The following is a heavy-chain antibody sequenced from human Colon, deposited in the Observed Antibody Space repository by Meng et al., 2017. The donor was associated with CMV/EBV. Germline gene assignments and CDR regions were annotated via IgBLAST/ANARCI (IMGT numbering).Heavy chain of an antibody. CDR2: ITNSGGSA. Sequence: GESLKISCAASGFMFTNNVMNWVRQAPGKGLEWVSTITNSGGSANYADSVRGRFTISRDNSKNTLYLQMHSLRADDTAVYYCVTVDHAFWGSLGPWGQGTLVTVPQ. D-gene: IGHD3/OR15-3a*01. J-gene: IGHJ1*01. CDR3: VTVDHAFWGSLGP. V-gene: IGHV3-23*01. CDR1: GFMFTNNV.